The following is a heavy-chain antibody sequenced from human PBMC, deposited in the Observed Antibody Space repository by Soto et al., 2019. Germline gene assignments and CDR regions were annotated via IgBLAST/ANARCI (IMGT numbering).Heavy chain of an antibody. V-gene: IGHV1-18*04. CDR2: ISAYNGNT. CDR1: GYTFTSYG. CDR3: AREGGDYYDISPGYYMSRDYYGMDV. D-gene: IGHD3-9*01. Sequence: ASVKVSCKASGYTFTSYGISWVRQAPGQGLEWMGWISAYNGNTNYALKLQGRVTMTTDTSTSTAYMELRSLRSDDTAVYYCAREGGDYYDISPGYYMSRDYYGMDVWGQGTTVTVYS. J-gene: IGHJ6*02.